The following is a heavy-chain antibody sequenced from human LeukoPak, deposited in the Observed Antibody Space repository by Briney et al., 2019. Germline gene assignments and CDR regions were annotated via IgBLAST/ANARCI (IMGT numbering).Heavy chain of an antibody. V-gene: IGHV4-59*01. CDR3: ARAYSSSWYWSEVYNWFDP. D-gene: IGHD6-13*01. CDR1: GGSISSYY. CDR2: IYYSGST. J-gene: IGHJ5*02. Sequence: PSETLSLTCTVFGGSISSYYWSWIRQPPGKGLEWIGYIYYSGSTNYNPSLKSRVTISVDTSKNQFSLKLSSATAADTAVYYCARAYSSSWYWSEVYNWFDPWGQGTLVTVSS.